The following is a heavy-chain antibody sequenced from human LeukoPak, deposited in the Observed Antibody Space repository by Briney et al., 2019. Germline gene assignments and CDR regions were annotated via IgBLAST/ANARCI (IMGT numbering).Heavy chain of an antibody. CDR2: IHSSGST. D-gene: IGHD3-3*01. CDR3: ARGREYLEWLLFPPDY. V-gene: IGHV4-4*07. J-gene: IGHJ4*02. CDR1: GGSISSYY. Sequence: SETLSLTCTVSGGSISSYYWSWIRQPAGKGLEWIGRIHSSGSTNYSPSLKSRVAISVDTSKNQFSLKLSSVTAADTAVYYCARGREYLEWLLFPPDYWGQGTLVTVSS.